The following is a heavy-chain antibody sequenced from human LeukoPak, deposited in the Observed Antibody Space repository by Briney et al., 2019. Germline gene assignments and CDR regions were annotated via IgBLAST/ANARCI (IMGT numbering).Heavy chain of an antibody. CDR2: IYYSGST. Sequence: SETLSLTCTVSGGSISSYYWSWIRQPPGKGLEWIGYIYYSGSTNYNPSLKSRVTISVDTSKNQFSLKLSSVTAADTAVYYCARADGYSSSYYFDYWGQGTLVTVSS. J-gene: IGHJ4*02. CDR3: ARADGYSSSYYFDY. CDR1: GGSISSYY. V-gene: IGHV4-59*08. D-gene: IGHD6-13*01.